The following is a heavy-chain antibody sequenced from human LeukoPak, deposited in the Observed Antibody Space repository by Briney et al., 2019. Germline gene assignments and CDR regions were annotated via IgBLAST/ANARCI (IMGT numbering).Heavy chain of an antibody. D-gene: IGHD4-11*01. CDR1: GYIITSYW. CDR2: IYPGASDT. V-gene: IGHV5-51*01. CDR3: ARVRADSRLDYYYMDV. J-gene: IGHJ6*03. Sequence: GESLKISYKGSGYIITSYWIGWVRQMPGKGLEWMGIIYPGASDTRYSPSFQGQVTISADKSISTAYLQWSSLKASDTAMYYCARVRADSRLDYYYMDVWGKGTTVTVSS.